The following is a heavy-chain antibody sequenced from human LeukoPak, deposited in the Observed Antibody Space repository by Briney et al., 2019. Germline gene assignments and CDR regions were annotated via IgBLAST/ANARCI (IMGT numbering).Heavy chain of an antibody. V-gene: IGHV4-4*02. Sequence: SGTLSLTCAVSGGSISSSNWWSWVRQPPGKGLEWIGEISDSGRTNYNPSLKSRVTISVDKSKNQFSLKVSSVTAADTAVYYCARGIQLWLSYDYWDQGTLVTVSS. CDR1: GGSISSSNW. CDR3: ARGIQLWLSYDY. J-gene: IGHJ4*02. D-gene: IGHD5-18*01. CDR2: ISDSGRT.